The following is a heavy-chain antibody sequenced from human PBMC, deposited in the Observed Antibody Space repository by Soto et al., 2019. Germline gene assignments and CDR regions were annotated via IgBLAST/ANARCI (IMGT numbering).Heavy chain of an antibody. CDR1: GFTFSSYA. CDR2: ISGSGDST. Sequence: EVQLLESGGGLVQPGGSLRLSCAASGFTFSSYAMRWVRQAPGKGLEWVSAISGSGDSTYYADSVQGRFTISRDNSKNTLYLQMNSLRAEDTAVYDGARRGSGTFFDYWGQGTLVTVSS. V-gene: IGHV3-23*01. CDR3: ARRGSGTFFDY. D-gene: IGHD3-10*01. J-gene: IGHJ4*02.